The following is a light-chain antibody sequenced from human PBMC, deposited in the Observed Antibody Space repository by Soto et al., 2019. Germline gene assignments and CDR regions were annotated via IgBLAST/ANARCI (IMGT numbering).Light chain of an antibody. J-gene: IGLJ1*01. CDR2: DVS. Sequence: QSALTQPASVSGSPGQSIAISCTGTSSDVGGYDYDSWYQQHPGKAPKLMIYDVSNRPSGVSNRFSGSKSDNTASLTISGLQAEDEADYYCSSYTSSSTYVFGTGTKLTVL. V-gene: IGLV2-14*01. CDR1: SSDVGGYDY. CDR3: SSYTSSSTYV.